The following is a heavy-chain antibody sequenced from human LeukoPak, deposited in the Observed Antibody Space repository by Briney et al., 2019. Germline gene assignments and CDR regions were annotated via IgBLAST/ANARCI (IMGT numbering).Heavy chain of an antibody. CDR3: ARDDRGYSGSGLMGYYYYYLDV. V-gene: IGHV4-59*11. D-gene: IGHD5-12*01. Sequence: SETLSLTCTVSGGSISSHYWSWIRQPPGKGLEWIGYIYYSGSTNYNPSLKSRVTILVDTSKNQFSQKLSSATAADPAVSYCARDDRGYSGSGLMGYYYYYLDVWGKGTTVTVSS. CDR1: GGSISSHY. CDR2: IYYSGST. J-gene: IGHJ6*03.